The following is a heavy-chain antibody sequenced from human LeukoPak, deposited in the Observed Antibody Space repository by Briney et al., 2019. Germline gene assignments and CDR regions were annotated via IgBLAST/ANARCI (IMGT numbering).Heavy chain of an antibody. D-gene: IGHD5-18*01. CDR1: GFTFENYW. V-gene: IGHV3-7*01. CDR2: IKQDGSVE. CDR3: ARWAGVTDY. J-gene: IGHJ4*02. Sequence: PGGSLRLSCAASGFTFENYWMSWVRQAPGMGPEWVANIKQDGSVEHYLDSVKGRFNISRDNAKNSLILQMNSLRVEDTAVYYCARWAGVTDYWGQGTLVTVSS.